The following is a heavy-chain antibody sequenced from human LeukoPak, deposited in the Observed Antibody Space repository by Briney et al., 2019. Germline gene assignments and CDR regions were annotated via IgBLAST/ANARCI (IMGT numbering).Heavy chain of an antibody. CDR3: ARDQYCTNGVCYSLLDY. J-gene: IGHJ4*02. CDR1: GYTFTSYG. V-gene: IGHV1-18*01. CDR2: ISAYNGNT. Sequence: ASVKVSCKASGYTFTSYGINWVRQAPGQGLEWMGWISAYNGNTDYAQKLQGRVTMTTDTSTSTAYMELRSLGSDDTAVYYCARDQYCTNGVCYSLLDYWGQGTLVTVSS. D-gene: IGHD2-8*01.